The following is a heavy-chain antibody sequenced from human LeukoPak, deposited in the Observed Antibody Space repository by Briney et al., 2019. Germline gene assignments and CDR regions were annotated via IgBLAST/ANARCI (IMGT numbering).Heavy chain of an antibody. CDR2: ISGSGGST. CDR1: GFTFSSYA. D-gene: IGHD2-15*01. Sequence: PGGSLRLSCAASGFTFSSYAMSWVRQAPGKGLEWVSAISGSGGSTYYADSVKGRFTISRDNSKNTLYLQMNSLRAEDTAVYYCAKSSEGSGGSWSSTYFGMDVWGQGTTVTVSS. J-gene: IGHJ6*02. V-gene: IGHV3-23*01. CDR3: AKSSEGSGGSWSSTYFGMDV.